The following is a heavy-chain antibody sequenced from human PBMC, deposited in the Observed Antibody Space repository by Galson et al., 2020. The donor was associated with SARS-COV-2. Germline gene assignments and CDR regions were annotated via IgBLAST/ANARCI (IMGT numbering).Heavy chain of an antibody. CDR1: GGSFSGYY. CDR3: ARDEIFRSYYYYGMAV. CDR2: INHSGST. Sequence: SETLSLTCAVYGGSFSGYYWSWIRQPPGKGLEWIGEINHSGSTNYNPSLKSRVTISVDTSKNQFSLKLSSVTAADTAVYYCARDEIFRSYYYYGMAVWGQGTTFTVSS. D-gene: IGHD2-21*01. V-gene: IGHV4-34*01. J-gene: IGHJ6*02.